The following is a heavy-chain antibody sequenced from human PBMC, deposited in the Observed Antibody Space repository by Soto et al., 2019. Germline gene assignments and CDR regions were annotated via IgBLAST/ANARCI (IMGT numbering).Heavy chain of an antibody. CDR2: TYYRSKWYN. CDR1: GDSVSSSSVT. Sequence: PSQTLSLTCAISGDSVSSSSVTSNWIRQSPSRGLEWLGRTYYRSKWYNDYAESVKSRITINPDTSKNQFSLHLNSVTPEDAAVYYCVRLIGNSWLDFWGQGTLVTVS. J-gene: IGHJ5*01. D-gene: IGHD1-26*01. CDR3: VRLIGNSWLDF. V-gene: IGHV6-1*01.